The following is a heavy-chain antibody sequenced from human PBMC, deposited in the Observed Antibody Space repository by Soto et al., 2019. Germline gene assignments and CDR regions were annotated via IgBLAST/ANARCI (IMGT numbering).Heavy chain of an antibody. CDR2: ITHYTGNT. CDR3: VMVDNYVTPTPQDV. CDR1: GYIFVNYG. Sequence: QVQLVQSGDEVKKPGASVKVSCKASGYIFVNYGIAWVRQPQGQGFEWMGWITHYTGNTHSATQVQGRFTMTTDTSTSTAYMDLGSLTSDDTAVYYCVMVDNYVTPTPQDVWGQGTTVTVSS. V-gene: IGHV1-18*01. D-gene: IGHD3-16*01. J-gene: IGHJ6*02.